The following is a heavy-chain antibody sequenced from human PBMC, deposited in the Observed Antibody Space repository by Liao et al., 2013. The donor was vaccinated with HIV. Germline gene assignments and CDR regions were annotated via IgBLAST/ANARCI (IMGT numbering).Heavy chain of an antibody. J-gene: IGHJ4*02. D-gene: IGHD3-22*01. Sequence: QVQLQESGPGLVKPSETLSLTCTVSGDSISYYYWSWIRQPPGKGLEWIGYIYYSGSTNYHPSLKSRVTMSLDTSKNQFSLKLSSVTAADTAVYYCARDPGYDTSGYYRTYYFDYWGQGTLVTVSS. CDR2: IYYSGST. CDR3: ARDPGYDTSGYYRTYYFDY. CDR1: GDSISYYY. V-gene: IGHV4-59*01.